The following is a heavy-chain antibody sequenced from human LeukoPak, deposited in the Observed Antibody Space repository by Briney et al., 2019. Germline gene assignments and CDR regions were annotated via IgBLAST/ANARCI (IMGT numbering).Heavy chain of an antibody. D-gene: IGHD3-10*01. V-gene: IGHV3-21*01. Sequence: GGSLRLSCVASGFSFSTYDMNWVRQAPGKGLEWVSAITSTSNHINYADSVKGRFTISRDSANNSLYLQMNSLRAEDTAVYYCARVYSANGYGSGYYDYWGQGTLVTVSS. CDR1: GFSFSTYD. CDR3: ARVYSANGYGSGYYDY. J-gene: IGHJ4*02. CDR2: ITSTSNHI.